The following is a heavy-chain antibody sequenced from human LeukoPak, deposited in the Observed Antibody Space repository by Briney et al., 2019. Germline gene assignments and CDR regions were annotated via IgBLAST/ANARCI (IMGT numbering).Heavy chain of an antibody. CDR3: VAGSGYSPADALYI. Sequence: GGSLRLSCAASGITFDDYAMYWVRQAPGKGLEWVAGISWNSGKTGYADSVKGRFTVSRDNAKNSLFLQMNSLRTEDAALYYCVAGSGYSPADALYIWGQGTRVTVSS. D-gene: IGHD3-3*01. J-gene: IGHJ3*02. CDR2: ISWNSGKT. CDR1: GITFDDYA. V-gene: IGHV3-9*01.